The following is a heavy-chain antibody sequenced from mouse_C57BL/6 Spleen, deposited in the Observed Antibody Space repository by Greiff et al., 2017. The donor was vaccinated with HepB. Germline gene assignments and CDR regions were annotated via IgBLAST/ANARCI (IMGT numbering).Heavy chain of an antibody. D-gene: IGHD2-4*01. CDR1: GYTFTDYY. CDR2: INPNNGGT. V-gene: IGHV1-26*01. J-gene: IGHJ3*01. CDR3: ARQGYDYAPWFAY. Sequence: EVQLQQSGPELVKPGASVKISCKASGYTFTDYYMNWVKQSHGKSLEWIGDINPNNGGTSYNQKFKGKATLTVDKYSRTAYMELRSLTSEDSAGYYCARQGYDYAPWFAYWSQGTLVTVAA.